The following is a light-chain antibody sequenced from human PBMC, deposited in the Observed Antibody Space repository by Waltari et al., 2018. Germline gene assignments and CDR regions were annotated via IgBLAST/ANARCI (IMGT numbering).Light chain of an antibody. CDR2: EDN. J-gene: IGLJ2*01. CDR1: SGSIASDY. Sequence: NFMLTQPHSVSESPGKTLTISCTRSSGSIASDYVQWYQQRPGRAPITGSYEDNERPSGVPARFSGSIDSSSNSASLTISGLKTEDEADYYCQSYNSSNVIFGGGTKLTVL. V-gene: IGLV6-57*04. CDR3: QSYNSSNVI.